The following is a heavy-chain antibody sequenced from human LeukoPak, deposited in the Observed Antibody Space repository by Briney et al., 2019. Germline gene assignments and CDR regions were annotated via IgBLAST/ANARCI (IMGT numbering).Heavy chain of an antibody. D-gene: IGHD3-9*01. Sequence: ASVKVSCKAPGYTFTDYYIHWVRQAPGQGLEWMGWIILNSGDTYYAQNFQDRVTMTGDTSISTAYLGLSSLRSDDTAVFYCARSYFDVLTNYYMWLAPWGQGTLVTVSS. CDR1: GYTFTDYY. CDR2: IILNSGDT. V-gene: IGHV1-2*02. J-gene: IGHJ5*02. CDR3: ARSYFDVLTNYYMWLAP.